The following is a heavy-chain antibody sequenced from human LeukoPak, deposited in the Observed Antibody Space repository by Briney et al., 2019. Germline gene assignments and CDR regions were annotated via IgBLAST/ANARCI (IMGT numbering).Heavy chain of an antibody. V-gene: IGHV3-11*01. CDR3: ARGARWAYYFDY. D-gene: IGHD4-23*01. Sequence: PGGSLRLSCTASGFTFSDYYMSWIRQTPGKGLEWLSYISTRDNTIQYADSVKGRFTISRDSANNSVFLQMNNLRAEDSAIYYCARGARWAYYFDYWGQGSLVTVSS. CDR1: GFTFSDYY. J-gene: IGHJ4*02. CDR2: ISTRDNTI.